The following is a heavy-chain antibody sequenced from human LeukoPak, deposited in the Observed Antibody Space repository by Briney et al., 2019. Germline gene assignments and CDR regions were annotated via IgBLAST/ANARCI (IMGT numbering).Heavy chain of an antibody. CDR3: ASISDLLYYFDS. J-gene: IGHJ4*02. Sequence: GGSLRLSCAASGFTFDDYSMHWVRQGPGKGLEWVSVISWDGGSTSYADSVKGRFTLSRDNSKNTVYLQMNSLRVEDTAMYYCASISDLLYYFDSWGQGTLVTVSS. V-gene: IGHV3-43*01. D-gene: IGHD6-6*01. CDR1: GFTFDDYS. CDR2: ISWDGGST.